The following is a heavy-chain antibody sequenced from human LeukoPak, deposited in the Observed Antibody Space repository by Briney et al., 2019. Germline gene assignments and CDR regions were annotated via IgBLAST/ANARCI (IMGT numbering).Heavy chain of an antibody. CDR2: IKSKSEGETT. D-gene: IGHD2-2*01. J-gene: IGHJ6*02. CDR1: GFSVSSAW. CDR3: ATSNHTVSVPAALRDYYYGMDV. Sequence: GGSLRLSCAASGFSVSSAWMSWVRQAPGKGLEWVGRIKSKSEGETTNYAAPVSVRFIMSRDVSKNTLYLQMERLKIGDTAVYYCATSNHTVSVPAALRDYYYGMDVWGQGTTVTVSS. V-gene: IGHV3-15*01.